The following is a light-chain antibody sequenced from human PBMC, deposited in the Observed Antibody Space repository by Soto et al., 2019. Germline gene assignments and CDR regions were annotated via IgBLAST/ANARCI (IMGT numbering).Light chain of an antibody. CDR1: SSYVGGYNY. V-gene: IGLV2-14*01. CDR2: DVS. Sequence: QSALTQPASVSGSPGQSITISCTGTSSYVGGYNYVSWYQQHPGKAPKLLIYDVSNRPSGVSNRFSGSKSGNTASLTISGLQAEDEADYYCSSYTSSSTLIYVFGTGTKVTVL. J-gene: IGLJ1*01. CDR3: SSYTSSSTLIYV.